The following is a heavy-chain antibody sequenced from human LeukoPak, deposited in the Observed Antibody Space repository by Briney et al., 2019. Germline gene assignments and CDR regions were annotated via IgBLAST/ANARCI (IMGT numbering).Heavy chain of an antibody. Sequence: SETLSLTCAVSGGSISSSNWWSWVRQPPGKGLEWIGEIYHSGSTYYNPSLKSRVTISVDTSKNQFSLKLNSVTAADTAVYYCATPMVRGAPLYWGQGTLVTVSS. D-gene: IGHD3-10*01. J-gene: IGHJ4*02. CDR1: GGSISSSNW. CDR3: ATPMVRGAPLY. CDR2: IYHSGST. V-gene: IGHV4-4*02.